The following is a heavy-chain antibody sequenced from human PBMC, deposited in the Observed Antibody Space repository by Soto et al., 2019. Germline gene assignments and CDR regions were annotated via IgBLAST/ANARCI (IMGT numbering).Heavy chain of an antibody. V-gene: IGHV1-3*01. CDR3: ARGSPVLWFGELSETHWFDP. CDR1: GYTFTSYA. Sequence: ASVKVSCKASGYTFTSYAMHWVRQAPGQRLEWMGWINAGNGNTKYSQKFQGRVTITRDTSASTAYMELSSLRPEDTAVYYCARGSPVLWFGELSETHWFDPWGQGTLVTVSS. CDR2: INAGNGNT. D-gene: IGHD3-10*01. J-gene: IGHJ5*02.